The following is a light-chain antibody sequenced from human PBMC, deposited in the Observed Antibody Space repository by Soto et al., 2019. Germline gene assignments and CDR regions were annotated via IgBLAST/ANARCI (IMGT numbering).Light chain of an antibody. J-gene: IGKJ4*01. Sequence: EFVLTQSPGTLSLSPGERATLSCRASQSLSRSYLAWYQQKPGQAPRLLIYGASHRATGIPDRFSGSGSGTDFTLTISRLEPEDFAVYYCHQYGSPFGGGTKVEV. CDR3: HQYGSP. CDR1: QSLSRSY. CDR2: GAS. V-gene: IGKV3-20*01.